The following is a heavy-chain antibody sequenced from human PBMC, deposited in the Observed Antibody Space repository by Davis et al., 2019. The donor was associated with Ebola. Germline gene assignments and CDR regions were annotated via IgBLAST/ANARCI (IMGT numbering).Heavy chain of an antibody. D-gene: IGHD6-19*01. CDR2: ISSSSAAI. J-gene: IGHJ3*02. Sequence: GGSLRLSCAASGFDINFYSLSWVRQTPGRRLEWVSYISSSSAAIYYADSVRGRLTITRDDAKNSLYLKMNSLRAEDTAIYYCVRVSRNIATGWYRFDAFDIWGQGTLVTVSS. CDR3: VRVSRNIATGWYRFDAFDI. CDR1: GFDINFYS. V-gene: IGHV3-48*04.